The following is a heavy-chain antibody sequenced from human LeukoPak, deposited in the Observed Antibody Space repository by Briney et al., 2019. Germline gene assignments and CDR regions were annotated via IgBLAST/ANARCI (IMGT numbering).Heavy chain of an antibody. CDR3: AKDSYGMDV. J-gene: IGHJ6*02. V-gene: IGHV4-59*01. CDR1: GVSITSYH. CDR2: ISYSGSA. Sequence: PSETLSLTCTVTGVSITSYHWSWIRQPPGKGLEWIGYISYSGSANYNPSLKSRATILLDTSKNQFSLRLTSVTPADTAVYYCAKDSYGMDVWGQGTTVTVSS.